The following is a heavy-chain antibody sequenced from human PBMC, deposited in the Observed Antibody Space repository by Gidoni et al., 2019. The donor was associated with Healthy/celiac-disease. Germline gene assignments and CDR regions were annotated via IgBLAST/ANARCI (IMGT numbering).Heavy chain of an antibody. CDR3: AKATTVTTEEWGVDY. CDR1: GGSISSSSYY. Sequence: QLQLQESGPGLVKPSEPLSLTCTVSGGSISSSSYYWGWIRQPPGKGLEWIGSIYYSGSTYYNPSLKSRVTISVDTSKNQFSLKLSSVTAADTAVYYCAKATTVTTEEWGVDYWGQGTLVTVSS. CDR2: IYYSGST. D-gene: IGHD4-17*01. V-gene: IGHV4-39*01. J-gene: IGHJ4*02.